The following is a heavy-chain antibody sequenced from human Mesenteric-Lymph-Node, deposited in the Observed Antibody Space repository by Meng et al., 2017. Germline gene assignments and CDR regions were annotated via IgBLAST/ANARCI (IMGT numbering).Heavy chain of an antibody. Sequence: QGQLVQSGGEGKKAGASGKVSCKASGYTFTSYGISWVRQAPGQGPEWMGWISAYNGNTNYAQKLQGRVTMTTDTSTSTAYMELRSLRSDDTAVYYCARGIAAAGTDYWGQGTLVTVSS. CDR3: ARGIAAAGTDY. CDR1: GYTFTSYG. J-gene: IGHJ4*02. V-gene: IGHV1-18*01. D-gene: IGHD6-13*01. CDR2: ISAYNGNT.